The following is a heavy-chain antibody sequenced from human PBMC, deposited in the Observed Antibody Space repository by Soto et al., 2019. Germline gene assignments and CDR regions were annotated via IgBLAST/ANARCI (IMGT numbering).Heavy chain of an antibody. D-gene: IGHD4-17*01. CDR2: INTDISIT. CDR3: ARDLPYGDYAGGWFDP. J-gene: IGHJ5*02. Sequence: ASVKVSCKASGYTFTTYAIHWVRQAPGQRLEWMGWINTDISITEYSQRFQGRVTFTRDTSASTAYLELSSLTSDDTAVYYCARDLPYGDYAGGWFDPWGQGTLVTVSS. V-gene: IGHV1-3*04. CDR1: GYTFTTYA.